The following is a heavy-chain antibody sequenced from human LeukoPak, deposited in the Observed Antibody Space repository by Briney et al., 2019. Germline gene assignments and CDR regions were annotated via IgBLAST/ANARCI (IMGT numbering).Heavy chain of an antibody. CDR3: AREDKIDYGGNSGRY. CDR2: ISSSSRNI. Sequence: GGSLRLSCAASGFTFSSYSMNWVRQAPGRGLEWVSYISSSSRNIYYADSVKGRFTISRDNAKNSLYLQMNSLRADDTAVYYCAREDKIDYGGNSGRYWGQGTLVTVSS. J-gene: IGHJ4*02. D-gene: IGHD4-23*01. V-gene: IGHV3-48*01. CDR1: GFTFSSYS.